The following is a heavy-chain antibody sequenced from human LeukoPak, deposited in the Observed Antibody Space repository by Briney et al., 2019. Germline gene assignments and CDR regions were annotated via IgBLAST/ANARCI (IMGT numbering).Heavy chain of an antibody. CDR3: ARDQVVGATAGTFDY. V-gene: IGHV1-18*01. CDR1: GYTFTSYG. Sequence: ASVKVSCKASGYTFTSYGISWVRQAPGQGLEWMGWISAYNGHTNYAQKLQGRVTMTTDTTTSTAYTELGSLTSDDTAVYYCARDQVVGATAGTFDYWGQGTLVTVSS. D-gene: IGHD1-26*01. J-gene: IGHJ4*02. CDR2: ISAYNGHT.